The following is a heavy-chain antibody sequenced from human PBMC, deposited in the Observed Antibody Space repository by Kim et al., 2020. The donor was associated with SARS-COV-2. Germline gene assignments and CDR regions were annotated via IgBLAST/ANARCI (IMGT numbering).Heavy chain of an antibody. D-gene: IGHD3-10*01. CDR3: ARAGAGAFDI. V-gene: IGHV6-1*01. Sequence: YNDYPVSMKSRITINPDTSKNPFSLQLNSVTPEDTAVYYCARAGAGAFDIWGQGTMVTVSS. J-gene: IGHJ3*02. CDR2: YN.